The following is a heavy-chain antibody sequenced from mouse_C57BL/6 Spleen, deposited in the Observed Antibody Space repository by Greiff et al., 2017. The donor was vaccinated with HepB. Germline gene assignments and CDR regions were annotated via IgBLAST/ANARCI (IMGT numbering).Heavy chain of an antibody. CDR3: AREGMVTNWYFDV. D-gene: IGHD2-2*01. V-gene: IGHV1-55*01. CDR1: GYTFTSYW. Sequence: QVQLQQSGAELVKPGASVKMSCKASGYTFTSYWITWVKQRPGQGLEWIGDIYPGSGSTNYNEKFKSKATLTVDTSSSTAYMQLSSLTSEDSAVYYCAREGMVTNWYFDVWGTGTTVTVSS. CDR2: IYPGSGST. J-gene: IGHJ1*03.